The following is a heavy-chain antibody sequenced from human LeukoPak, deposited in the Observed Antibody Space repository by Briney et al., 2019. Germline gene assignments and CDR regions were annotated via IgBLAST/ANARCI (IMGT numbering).Heavy chain of an antibody. V-gene: IGHV3-30*01. CDR2: ISYDGSNK. Sequence: GRSLRLSCAASGFIFSSYAMHWVRQAPGKGLEWVAVISYDGSNKYYADSVKGRFTISRDNSKNTLYLQLNNLRAEDTAVYYCAREGGATTFDYWGQGTLVTVSS. CDR3: AREGGATTFDY. D-gene: IGHD1-26*01. J-gene: IGHJ4*02. CDR1: GFIFSSYA.